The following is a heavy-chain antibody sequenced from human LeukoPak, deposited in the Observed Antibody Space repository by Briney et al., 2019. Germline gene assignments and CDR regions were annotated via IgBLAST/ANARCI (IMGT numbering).Heavy chain of an antibody. J-gene: IGHJ2*01. Sequence: SETLSLTYTVSGGSISSYYWSWIRQPPGKGLEWIGYIYYSGSTNYNPSLKSRVTISVDTSKNQFSLKLSSVTAADTAVYYCAKSPDFDLWGRGTLVTVSS. V-gene: IGHV4-59*01. CDR3: AKSPDFDL. CDR2: IYYSGST. CDR1: GGSISSYY.